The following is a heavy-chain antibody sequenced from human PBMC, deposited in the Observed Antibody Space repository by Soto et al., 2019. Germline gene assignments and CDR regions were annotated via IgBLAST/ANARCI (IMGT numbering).Heavy chain of an antibody. Sequence: GGSLRLSCAASGFTFSSYAMHWVRQAPGKGLEWVAVISYDGSNKYYADSVKGRFTISRDNSKNTLYLQMNSLRAEDTAVYYCVPASPGIYDFWSGNDYWGQGTLVTVSS. D-gene: IGHD3-3*01. CDR3: VPASPGIYDFWSGNDY. CDR1: GFTFSSYA. V-gene: IGHV3-30-3*01. J-gene: IGHJ4*02. CDR2: ISYDGSNK.